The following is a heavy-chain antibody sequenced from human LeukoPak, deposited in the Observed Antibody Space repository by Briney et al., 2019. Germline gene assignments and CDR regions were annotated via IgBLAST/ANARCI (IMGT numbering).Heavy chain of an antibody. J-gene: IGHJ4*02. CDR1: GYTFTSYG. Sequence: ASVKVSCKASGYTFTSYGISWVRQAPGQGLEWMGWISAYNGNTNYAQKFQGRVTITADKSTSTAYMELSSLRSEDTAVYYCAGDYYDSSGYYYSIVFDYWGQGTLVTVSS. CDR2: ISAYNGNT. CDR3: AGDYYDSSGYYYSIVFDY. D-gene: IGHD3-22*01. V-gene: IGHV1-18*01.